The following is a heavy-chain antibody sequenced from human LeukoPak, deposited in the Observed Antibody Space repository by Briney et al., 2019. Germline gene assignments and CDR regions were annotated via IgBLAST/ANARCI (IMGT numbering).Heavy chain of an antibody. D-gene: IGHD3-10*01. CDR1: GGSFSTNA. CDR3: ARGSYGSGFYLWFDP. Sequence: ASVKVSCTASGGSFSTNAIAWVRQAPGQGLEWMGGIIPIFGSANYAQKFQGRVTITADESTSTAYMELSSLRSEDTAVYYCARGSYGSGFYLWFDPWGQGTQVTVSS. J-gene: IGHJ5*02. CDR2: IIPIFGSA. V-gene: IGHV1-69*13.